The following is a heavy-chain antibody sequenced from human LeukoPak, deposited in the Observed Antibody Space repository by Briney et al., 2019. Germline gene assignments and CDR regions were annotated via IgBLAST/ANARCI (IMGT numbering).Heavy chain of an antibody. D-gene: IGHD1-26*01. CDR1: GFTFSRSD. V-gene: IGHV3-66*04. Sequence: GGSLRLSCEASGFTFSRSDMIWVRQAPGKGLEWVSVIYSDGSTYYADSVKGRFTISRDNSKNTVFLLMNSLRAEDTAVYYCARQRSGDYDYWGQGTLVTVSS. CDR3: ARQRSGDYDY. J-gene: IGHJ4*02. CDR2: IYSDGST.